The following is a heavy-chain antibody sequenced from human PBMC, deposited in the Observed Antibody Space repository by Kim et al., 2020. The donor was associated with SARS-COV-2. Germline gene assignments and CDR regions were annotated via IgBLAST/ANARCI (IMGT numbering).Heavy chain of an antibody. D-gene: IGHD1-1*01. Sequence: YYADSVKGRFTISRDNSKNTLYLQMNSLRAEDTAVYYCARNGAVEDGMDVWGQGTTVTVSS. J-gene: IGHJ6*02. CDR3: ARNGAVEDGMDV. V-gene: IGHV3-30*01.